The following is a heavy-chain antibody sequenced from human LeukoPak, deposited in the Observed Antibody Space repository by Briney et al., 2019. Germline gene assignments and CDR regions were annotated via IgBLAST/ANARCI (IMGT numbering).Heavy chain of an antibody. Sequence: PGGSLRLSCAVSGFIVSSNYMTWVRQAPGKGLEWVSILYTGGSTYYAKSVKDRFSISRDISKNTLYLQMSSLRAEDTALYYCVRGTYGSGSYFDYWGQGTLVTVSS. V-gene: IGHV3-66*01. CDR3: VRGTYGSGSYFDY. J-gene: IGHJ4*02. D-gene: IGHD6-19*01. CDR2: LYTGGST. CDR1: GFIVSSNY.